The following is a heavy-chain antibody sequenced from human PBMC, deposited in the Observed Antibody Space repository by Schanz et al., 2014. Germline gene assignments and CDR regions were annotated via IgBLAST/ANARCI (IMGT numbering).Heavy chain of an antibody. CDR1: RSTFSSYT. CDR3: ARGPLGTSP. Sequence: QVQLVQSGAEVKKPGSSVKVSCKASRSTFSSYTISWVRQAPGQGPEFMGWISTFRNEDTNSAQRFQGRLTMTTDTSTSTAYMELRNLRSDDTAVYYCARGPLGTSPWGQGTLVTVSS. V-gene: IGHV1-18*01. D-gene: IGHD5-12*01. J-gene: IGHJ5*02. CDR2: ISTFRNEDT.